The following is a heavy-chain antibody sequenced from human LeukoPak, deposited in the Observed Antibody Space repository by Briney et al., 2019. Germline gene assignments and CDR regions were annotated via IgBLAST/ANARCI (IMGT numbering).Heavy chain of an antibody. V-gene: IGHV3-43*02. CDR2: ISGDGGST. J-gene: IGHJ4*02. Sequence: GGSLRLSCAASGFTFDEYGMYWVRQAPGKGLEWVSLISGDGGSTFYADSVKGRFTISRDNSKNYLYLQMNRLRTEDTALYYCAKDQWQAGGFDYWGQGTLVTVSS. CDR3: AKDQWQAGGFDY. CDR1: GFTFDEYG. D-gene: IGHD6-19*01.